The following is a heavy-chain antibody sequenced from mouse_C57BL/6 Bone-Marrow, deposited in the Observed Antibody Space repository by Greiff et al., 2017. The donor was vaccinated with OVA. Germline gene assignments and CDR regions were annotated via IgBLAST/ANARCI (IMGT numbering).Heavy chain of an antibody. CDR2: ISSGSSTI. Sequence: EVKVVESGGGLVKPGGSLKLSCAASGFTFSDYGMHWVRQAPEKGLEWVAYISSGSSTIYYADTVKGRFTISRDNAKNTLFLQMTSLRSEDTAMYYCAREVITTVVAPDYWGQGTTLTVSS. D-gene: IGHD1-1*01. J-gene: IGHJ2*01. V-gene: IGHV5-17*01. CDR3: AREVITTVVAPDY. CDR1: GFTFSDYG.